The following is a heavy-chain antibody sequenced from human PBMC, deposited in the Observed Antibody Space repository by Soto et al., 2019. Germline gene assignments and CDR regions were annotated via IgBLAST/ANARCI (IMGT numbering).Heavy chain of an antibody. Sequence: PGGSLRLSCAASGFTFSSYGMHWVRQAPGKGLEWVAVIWYDGSNKYYADSVKGRFTISRDNSKNTLYLQMNSLRAEDTAVYYCARVCIACQAGMDVWGQGTTVTVSS. J-gene: IGHJ6*02. CDR3: ARVCIACQAGMDV. D-gene: IGHD2-15*01. CDR1: GFTFSSYG. V-gene: IGHV3-33*01. CDR2: IWYDGSNK.